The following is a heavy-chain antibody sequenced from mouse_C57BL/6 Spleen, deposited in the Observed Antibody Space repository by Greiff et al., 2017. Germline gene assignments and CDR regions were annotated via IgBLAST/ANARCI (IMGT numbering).Heavy chain of an antibody. D-gene: IGHD2-12*01. V-gene: IGHV1-59*01. J-gene: IGHJ4*01. CDR1: GYTFTSYW. CDR3: ARSPYDVVAMDY. Sequence: QVQLKQPGAELVRPGTSVKLSCKASGYTFTSYWMHWVKQRPGQGLEWIGVIDPSDSYTNYNQKFKGKATLTVDTSSSTAYMQLSSLTSEDSAVYYCARSPYDVVAMDYWGQGTSVTVSS. CDR2: IDPSDSYT.